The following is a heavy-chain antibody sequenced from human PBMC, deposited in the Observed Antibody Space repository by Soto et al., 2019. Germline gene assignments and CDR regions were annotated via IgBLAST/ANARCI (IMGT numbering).Heavy chain of an antibody. D-gene: IGHD2-21*02. J-gene: IGHJ4*01. Sequence: PGGSLRLSCVGSGISFRDHSMNWVRQPPGKGLQWISYISSSSENIYYADSVKGRFTVSRDNAKNTLFLQMNSLRDDDSAIYYCARLPKGSVVTGWGQGSLVIVSS. CDR1: GISFRDHS. CDR2: ISSSSENI. CDR3: ARLPKGSVVTG. V-gene: IGHV3-48*02.